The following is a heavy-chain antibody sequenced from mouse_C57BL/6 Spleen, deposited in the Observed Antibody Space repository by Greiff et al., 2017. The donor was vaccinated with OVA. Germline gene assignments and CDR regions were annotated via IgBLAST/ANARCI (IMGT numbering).Heavy chain of an antibody. Sequence: VKLQQPGTELVKPGASVKLSCKASGYTFTSYWMHWVKQRPGQGLEWIGNINPSNGGTNYNEKFKSKATLTVDKSSSTAYMQLSSLTSEDSAVYYCARMRGLRHDAMDYWGQGTSVTVSS. D-gene: IGHD2-2*01. CDR2: INPSNGGT. CDR1: GYTFTSYW. V-gene: IGHV1-53*01. CDR3: ARMRGLRHDAMDY. J-gene: IGHJ4*01.